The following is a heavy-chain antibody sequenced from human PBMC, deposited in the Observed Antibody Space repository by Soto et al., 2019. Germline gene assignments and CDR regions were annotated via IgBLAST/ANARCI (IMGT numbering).Heavy chain of an antibody. CDR1: GFTFSNAW. Sequence: GGSLRLSCAASGFTFSNAWMSWVRQAPGKGLEWVGRIKSKTDGGTTDYAAPVKGRFTISRDDSKNTLYLQMNSLKTEDTAVYYCTTDQTESRWFDPWGQGTLVTVSS. CDR2: IKSKTDGGTT. CDR3: TTDQTESRWFDP. J-gene: IGHJ5*02. V-gene: IGHV3-15*01.